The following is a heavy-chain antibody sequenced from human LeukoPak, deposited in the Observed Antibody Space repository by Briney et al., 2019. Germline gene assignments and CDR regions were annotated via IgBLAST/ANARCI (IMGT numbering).Heavy chain of an antibody. CDR2: ISSSSSTI. CDR3: AELGITMIGGV. J-gene: IGHJ6*04. V-gene: IGHV3-48*04. CDR1: GFTFSSYA. Sequence: GGSLRLSCAASGFTFSSYAMNWVRQAPGKGLEWVSYISSSSSTIYYADSVKGRFTISRDNAKNSLYLQMNSLRAEDTAVYYCAELGITMIGGVWGKGTTVTISS. D-gene: IGHD3-10*02.